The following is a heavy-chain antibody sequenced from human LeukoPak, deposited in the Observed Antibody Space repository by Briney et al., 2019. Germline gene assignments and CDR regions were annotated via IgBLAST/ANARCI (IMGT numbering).Heavy chain of an antibody. Sequence: PSETLSLTCTVSGGSISSSGYYWGWIRQPPGKGLEWIASIYYSGSIYYNPSLKSRVTISVDTSKNQFSLTLSSVTAADTAVFYCARHPTPSGSYFPKNFDYWGQGALVTVSS. CDR2: IYYSGSI. CDR3: ARHPTPSGSYFPKNFDY. CDR1: GGSISSSGYY. D-gene: IGHD3-10*01. V-gene: IGHV4-39*01. J-gene: IGHJ4*02.